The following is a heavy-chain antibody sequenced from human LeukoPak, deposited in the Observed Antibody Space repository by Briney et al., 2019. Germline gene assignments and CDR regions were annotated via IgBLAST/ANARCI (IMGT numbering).Heavy chain of an antibody. Sequence: GGSLRLSCAASGFTFSSYEMKWVRQAPGKGLEWVSYISSSGSTIYYADSVKGRFTISRDNAKNSLYLQMNSLRAEDTAVYYCARDPVIYGSGSYRAHYYYYGMDVWGKGTTVTVSS. V-gene: IGHV3-48*03. CDR2: ISSSGSTI. D-gene: IGHD3-10*01. J-gene: IGHJ6*04. CDR3: ARDPVIYGSGSYRAHYYYYGMDV. CDR1: GFTFSSYE.